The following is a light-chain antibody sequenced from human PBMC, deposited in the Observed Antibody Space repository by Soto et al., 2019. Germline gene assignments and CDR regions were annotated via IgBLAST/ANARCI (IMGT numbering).Light chain of an antibody. CDR1: SGHSSYI. J-gene: IGLJ3*02. Sequence: QTVVTQSSSASASLGSSVKLTCTLSSGHSSYIIAWHQQQPGKAPRYLMKLEGSGSYNKGSGVPDRFSGSSSGADRYLTISNLQFEDEADYYCDTWDSNTQVFGGGTKLTVL. CDR3: DTWDSNTQV. V-gene: IGLV4-60*02. CDR2: LEGSGSY.